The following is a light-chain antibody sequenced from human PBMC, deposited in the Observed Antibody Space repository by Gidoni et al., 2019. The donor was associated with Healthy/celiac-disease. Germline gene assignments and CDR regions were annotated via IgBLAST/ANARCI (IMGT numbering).Light chain of an antibody. CDR1: KLGDKY. Sequence: SYELTQPPSVSVSPGQTASITCSGDKLGDKYACWYQQKPGQSPVLVIYQDSKRPSGIPERFSGSNSGNTATLTISGTQAMDEADYYCQAWDSSWNYVFGTGTKVTVL. CDR2: QDS. CDR3: QAWDSSWNYV. V-gene: IGLV3-1*01. J-gene: IGLJ1*01.